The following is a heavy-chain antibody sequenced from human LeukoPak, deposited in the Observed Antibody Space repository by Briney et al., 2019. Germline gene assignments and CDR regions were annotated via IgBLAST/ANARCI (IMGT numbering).Heavy chain of an antibody. CDR2: IKQDGSER. V-gene: IGHV3-7*01. J-gene: IGHJ4*02. Sequence: GGSLRLSCEASGFSMSVYWMSWVRQAPGKGLEWVGNIKQDGSERNYVDSVKGRFTISRDNAKKSLYLQMNSVRAEDTAVYYCARDWGAYDHFFDYWGQGTLVTVSS. CDR1: GFSMSVYW. CDR3: ARDWGAYDHFFDY. D-gene: IGHD3-16*01.